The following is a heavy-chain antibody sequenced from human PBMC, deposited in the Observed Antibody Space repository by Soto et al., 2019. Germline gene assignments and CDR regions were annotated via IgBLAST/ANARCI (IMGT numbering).Heavy chain of an antibody. CDR3: ARDQRIAAAGNYYYYYGMGV. CDR1: GYTFTSYA. V-gene: IGHV1-3*01. CDR2: INAGNGNT. Sequence: ASVKVSCKASGYTFTSYAMHWVRQAPGQRLEWMGWINAGNGNTKYSQKFQGRVTITRDTSASTAYMELSSLRSEDTAVYYCARDQRIAAAGNYYYYYGMGVWGQGTTVTVS. J-gene: IGHJ6*02. D-gene: IGHD6-13*01.